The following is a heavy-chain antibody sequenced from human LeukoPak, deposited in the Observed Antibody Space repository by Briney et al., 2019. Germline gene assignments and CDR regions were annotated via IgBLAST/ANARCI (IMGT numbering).Heavy chain of an antibody. CDR1: GGSISSYY. D-gene: IGHD5-12*01. Sequence: PSETLSLTCTVSGGSISSYYWSWIRQPPGKGLEWIGYIYYSGSTNYNPSLKSRVTISVDTSKNQFSLRLSSVTAADTAVYYCARVVARWFDPWGQGTLVTVSS. CDR2: IYYSGST. J-gene: IGHJ5*02. CDR3: ARVVARWFDP. V-gene: IGHV4-59*01.